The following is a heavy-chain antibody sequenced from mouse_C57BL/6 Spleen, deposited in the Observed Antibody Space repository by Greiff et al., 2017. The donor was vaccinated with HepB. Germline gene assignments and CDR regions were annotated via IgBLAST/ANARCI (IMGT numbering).Heavy chain of an antibody. CDR2: INPSSGYT. D-gene: IGHD1-1*01. Sequence: QVQLQQSGAELARPGASVKMSCKASGYTFTSYTMHWVKQRPGQGLEWIGYINPSSGYTKYNQKFKDKATLTADKSSSTAYMQLSSLTSEDSAVYYCAREITTVVPFAYWGQGTLVTVSA. CDR1: GYTFTSYT. V-gene: IGHV1-4*01. J-gene: IGHJ3*01. CDR3: AREITTVVPFAY.